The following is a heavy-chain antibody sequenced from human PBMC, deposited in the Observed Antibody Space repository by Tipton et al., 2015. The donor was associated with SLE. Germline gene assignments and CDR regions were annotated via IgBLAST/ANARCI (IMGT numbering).Heavy chain of an antibody. CDR1: GGSISSGGYY. V-gene: IGHV4-61*08. CDR3: ARGLGMEAFDN. J-gene: IGHJ3*02. Sequence: TLSLTCTVSGGSISSGGYYWSWVRQPPGKGLEWIGYIFYSGGTNYNPSLKSRVTLSVDTSKNQFSLMMTSATAADTAVYYCARGLGMEAFDNWSQGTLVSVSS. D-gene: IGHD3-9*01. CDR2: IFYSGGT.